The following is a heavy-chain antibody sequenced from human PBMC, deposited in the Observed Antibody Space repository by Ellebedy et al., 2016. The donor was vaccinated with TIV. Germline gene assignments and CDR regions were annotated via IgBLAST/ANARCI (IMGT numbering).Heavy chain of an antibody. CDR1: GFTFSDYY. V-gene: IGHV3-11*04. D-gene: IGHD5-18*01. CDR3: ARDKGDTGAMVNRYYYGMDV. J-gene: IGHJ6*02. Sequence: GESLKISCAASGFTFSDYYMSWIRQAPGKGLEWVSYISSSGSTIYYADSVKGRFTISRDNAKNSLYLQMNSLRAEDTAVYYCARDKGDTGAMVNRYYYGMDVWGQGNTVTVSS. CDR2: ISSSGSTI.